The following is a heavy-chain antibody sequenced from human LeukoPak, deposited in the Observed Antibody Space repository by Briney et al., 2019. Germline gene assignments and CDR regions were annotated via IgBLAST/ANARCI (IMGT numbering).Heavy chain of an antibody. D-gene: IGHD3-22*01. V-gene: IGHV3-30*04. CDR1: GFTFSSYA. Sequence: GGSLRLSCAASGFTFSSYAMHWVRRAPGKGLERGAVISYDGSNKYYADSVKGRFTISRDNSKNTLYLQMNSLRAEDTAVYYCARDGRDYYDSSGYYFPWFDPWGQGTLVTVSS. CDR3: ARDGRDYYDSSGYYFPWFDP. CDR2: ISYDGSNK. J-gene: IGHJ5*02.